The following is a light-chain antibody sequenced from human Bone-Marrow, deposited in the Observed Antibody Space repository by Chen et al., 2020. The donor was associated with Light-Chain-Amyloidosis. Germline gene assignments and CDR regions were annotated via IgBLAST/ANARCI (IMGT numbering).Light chain of an antibody. V-gene: IGLV3-25*03. J-gene: IGLJ2*01. CDR1: DFPTTQ. CDR3: QSADSSGTYEVI. Sequence: SYAQTQPPSVSVSPGQTVRITRSGEDFPTTQAYWYQQKPGQAPVLVIQRDTERPAGISARVSGSSSGTTATLTISGVQAEDEADYHCQSADSSGTYEVIFGGGTKLTVL. CDR2: RDT.